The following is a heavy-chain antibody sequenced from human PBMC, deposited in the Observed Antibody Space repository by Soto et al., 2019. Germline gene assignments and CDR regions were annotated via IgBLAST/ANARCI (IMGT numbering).Heavy chain of an antibody. J-gene: IGHJ4*02. CDR1: GFTFSSYW. Sequence: GGSLRLSCAASGFTFSSYWMSWVRQAPGKGLEWVANIKQDGSEKYYVDSVKGRFTISRDNAKNSLYLQMNSLRAEDTAVYYCARVSGGLWTPSDYWGQGTLVTVSS. CDR3: ARVSGGLWTPSDY. CDR2: IKQDGSEK. V-gene: IGHV3-7*01. D-gene: IGHD3-16*01.